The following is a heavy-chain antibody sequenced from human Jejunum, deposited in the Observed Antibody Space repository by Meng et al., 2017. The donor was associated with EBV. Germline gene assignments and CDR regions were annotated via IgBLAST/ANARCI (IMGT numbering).Heavy chain of an antibody. V-gene: IGHV1-18*01. CDR3: ARDGPDYGNYINFDY. Sequence: VLLVKSECRVRNPGASVKDSCKASCYTFTSYGISWVRQAPGQGLEWMAWISAYNGKTNYAQNLQGRVTLTTDTSTTTTYMELRSLRSDDTAVYYCARDGPDYGNYINFDYWGQGTLVTVSS. CDR2: ISAYNGKT. D-gene: IGHD4-11*01. CDR1: CYTFTSYG. J-gene: IGHJ4*02.